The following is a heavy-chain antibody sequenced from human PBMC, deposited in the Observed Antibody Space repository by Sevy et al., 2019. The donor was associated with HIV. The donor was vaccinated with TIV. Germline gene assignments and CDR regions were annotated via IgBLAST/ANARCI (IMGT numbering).Heavy chain of an antibody. V-gene: IGHV3-48*01. D-gene: IGHD2-15*01. CDR1: GFTFSSLS. Sequence: GGSLRLSCEASGFTFSSLSMSWVRQAPGKGLEWVSYIGSDGTTKLYAESMRGRFTISRDNAKNSLYLQINSLRAEDTAVYYCAATSGTWDDAFDLWGQGTMVTVSS. CDR3: AATSGTWDDAFDL. J-gene: IGHJ3*01. CDR2: IGSDGTTK.